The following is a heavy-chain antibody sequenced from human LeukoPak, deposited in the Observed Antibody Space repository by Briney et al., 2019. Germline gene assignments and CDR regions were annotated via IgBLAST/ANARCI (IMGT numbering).Heavy chain of an antibody. CDR2: INSDGSST. J-gene: IGHJ2*01. Sequence: GGSLRLSCAASGFTFSSYWMSWVRQAPGKGLVWVSRINSDGSSTSYADSVKGRFTISRDNAKNTLYLQMNSLRAEDTAVYYCARDTAMVYWYFDLWGRGTLVTVSS. CDR3: ARDTAMVYWYFDL. CDR1: GFTFSSYW. V-gene: IGHV3-74*01. D-gene: IGHD5-18*01.